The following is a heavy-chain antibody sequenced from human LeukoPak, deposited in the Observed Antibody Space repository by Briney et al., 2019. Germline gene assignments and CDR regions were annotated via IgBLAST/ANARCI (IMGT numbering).Heavy chain of an antibody. V-gene: IGHV4-30-2*01. Sequence: SETLSLTCTVSGGSISSGGYYWSWIRQPPGKGLEWIGYIYHSGSTYYNPSLKSRVTISIDTSKNQFSLKLASVTAADTAIYYCARDQRSLYDFWGQGSLVTVSS. CDR1: GGSISSGGYY. CDR2: IYHSGST. CDR3: ARDQRSLYDF. J-gene: IGHJ4*02. D-gene: IGHD1-26*01.